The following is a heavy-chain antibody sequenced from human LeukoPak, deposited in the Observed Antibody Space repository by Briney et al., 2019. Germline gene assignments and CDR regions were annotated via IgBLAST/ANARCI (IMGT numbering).Heavy chain of an antibody. J-gene: IGHJ4*02. D-gene: IGHD1-26*01. CDR1: GFTFGDYA. V-gene: IGHV3-49*04. CDR2: IRSEASGSTP. Sequence: GASLRLSCTPSGFTFGDYAMSWVRQAPGKGLEWVVFIRSEASGSTPEYAASVKGRFTISRDDSRRIVYLQMNSLKTEDTAVYYCTREGRGSDAFDYWGQGALVTVSS. CDR3: TREGRGSDAFDY.